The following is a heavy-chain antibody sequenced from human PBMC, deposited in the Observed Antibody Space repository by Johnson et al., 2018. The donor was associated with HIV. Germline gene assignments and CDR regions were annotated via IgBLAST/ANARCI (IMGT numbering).Heavy chain of an antibody. J-gene: IGHJ3*02. D-gene: IGHD6-19*01. Sequence: VQLVESGGGLVQPGGSLRLSCAASGFTFSSYWMNWVRHVPGKGLEWVANIKQDGSEKYYLDSVKGRFTISRDNAKNSLYLQMNSLRAEDTAVYYCASRSEQWLGAFDIWGQGTMVTVSS. CDR1: GFTFSSYW. V-gene: IGHV3-7*01. CDR2: IKQDGSEK. CDR3: ASRSEQWLGAFDI.